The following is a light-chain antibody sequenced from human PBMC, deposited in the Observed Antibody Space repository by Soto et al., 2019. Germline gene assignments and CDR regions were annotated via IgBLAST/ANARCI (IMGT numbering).Light chain of an antibody. CDR1: QSINSD. CDR3: QQYSNWSPLT. Sequence: EIVLTQSPATLSLSPGERATLSCRASQSINSDLAWYQQRPGQAPRLLIYDAFTRATGIPARFSGSGSGTEFTLTISSLQSEDFAVYYCQQYSNWSPLTFGGGTKVDIK. J-gene: IGKJ4*01. V-gene: IGKV3-15*01. CDR2: DAF.